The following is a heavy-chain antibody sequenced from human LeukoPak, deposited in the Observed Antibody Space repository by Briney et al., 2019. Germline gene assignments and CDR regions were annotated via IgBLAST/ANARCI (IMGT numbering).Heavy chain of an antibody. Sequence: GASVNVSCKASGGTFISYAISWVRQAPGQGLEWMGRIIPIFGIANYAQKFQGRVTITADKTPSTAYMELSRLRSEGTAVYYSARDLTGYCSSTSCPMGYWGQGTLVTVSS. CDR1: GGTFISYA. CDR2: IIPIFGIA. V-gene: IGHV1-69*04. J-gene: IGHJ4*02. D-gene: IGHD2-2*01. CDR3: ARDLTGYCSSTSCPMGY.